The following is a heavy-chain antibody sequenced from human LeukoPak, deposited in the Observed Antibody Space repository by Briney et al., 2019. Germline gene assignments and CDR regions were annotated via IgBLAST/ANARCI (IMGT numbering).Heavy chain of an antibody. J-gene: IGHJ4*02. D-gene: IGHD1-26*01. Sequence: QSGGSLRLSCATSGFTFSNYAMGWVRQAPGKGLVWVSRIHSDGSSTSYADSVKGRFTISRDNAKNTLYLQMHSLRAEDTAVYYCAGYSGSYYGFDYWGQGTLVTVSS. CDR3: AGYSGSYYGFDY. CDR2: IHSDGSST. V-gene: IGHV3-74*01. CDR1: GFTFSNYA.